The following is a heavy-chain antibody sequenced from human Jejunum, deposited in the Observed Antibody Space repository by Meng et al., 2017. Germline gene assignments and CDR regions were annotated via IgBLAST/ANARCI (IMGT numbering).Heavy chain of an antibody. J-gene: IGHJ4*02. Sequence: QVPLQESGRGLVSPAGPLSLTCAVSGGSITGTNWWTWVRQAPGKGLVWIGEIYHSGTTNYNPSLKSRVAISADKSKNQFSLNLYSLSAADTAVYYCATRTRDSFDYWGQGSLVTVSS. V-gene: IGHV4-4*02. CDR3: ATRTRDSFDY. CDR2: IYHSGTT. D-gene: IGHD1-7*01. CDR1: GGSITGTNW.